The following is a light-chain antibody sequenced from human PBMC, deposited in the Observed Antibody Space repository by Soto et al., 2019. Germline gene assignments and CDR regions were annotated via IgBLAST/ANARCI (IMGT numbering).Light chain of an antibody. CDR2: DAS. J-gene: IGKJ3*01. CDR3: QQRGHYT. Sequence: EIVLTQSPATLSLSPGERATLSCRASQSVSSYLAWYQQKPGQPPRLLIYDASNRATGIPARFSGSGSGTDFTLTISSLEPEDFAVYYCQQRGHYTFGPGTKVDIK. V-gene: IGKV3-11*01. CDR1: QSVSSY.